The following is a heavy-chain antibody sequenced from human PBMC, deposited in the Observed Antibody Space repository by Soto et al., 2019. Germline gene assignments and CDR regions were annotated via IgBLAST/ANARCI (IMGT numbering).Heavy chain of an antibody. CDR2: ISWNSGNI. CDR3: VRSKGGYSYGTPFDY. Sequence: PGGSLRLSCAASGFTFSSYGMSWVRQVLGKGLEWVSSISWNSGNIGYADSVKGRFTTSRDNAKNSLYLQMNSLRPEDTALYYCVRSKGGYSYGTPFDYWGQGTLVTV. D-gene: IGHD5-18*01. V-gene: IGHV3-9*01. CDR1: GFTFSSYG. J-gene: IGHJ4*02.